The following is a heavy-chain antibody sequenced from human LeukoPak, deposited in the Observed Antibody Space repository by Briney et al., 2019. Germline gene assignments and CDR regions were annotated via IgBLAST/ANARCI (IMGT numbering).Heavy chain of an antibody. D-gene: IGHD6-19*01. CDR2: IDAGNGNT. CDR3: ARSGEQWLVLDY. Sequence: GASVKVSCKASGYTFTSYTMHWVRQAPGQRLEWMGWIDAGNGNTKYSEESQGRVTITRDTSASTAYMELSSLRSEDMAVYYCARSGEQWLVLDYWGQGTLVTVSS. J-gene: IGHJ4*02. CDR1: GYTFTSYT. V-gene: IGHV1-3*03.